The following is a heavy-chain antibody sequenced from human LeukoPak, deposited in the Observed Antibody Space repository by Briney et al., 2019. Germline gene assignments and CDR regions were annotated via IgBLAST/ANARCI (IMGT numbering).Heavy chain of an antibody. D-gene: IGHD2-2*01. J-gene: IGHJ1*01. V-gene: IGHV3-15*01. CDR3: TSKAPTSYQLGTEYFQH. CDR1: GFTFRTYS. CDR2: IKSKTDGGTT. Sequence: GGSLRLSCAASGFTFRTYSIHWVRQAPGKGLEWVGRIKSKTDGGTTDYAAPVKGRFTISRDDSKNTLYLQMNSLKTEDTAVYYCTSKAPTSYQLGTEYFQHWGQGTLVTVSS.